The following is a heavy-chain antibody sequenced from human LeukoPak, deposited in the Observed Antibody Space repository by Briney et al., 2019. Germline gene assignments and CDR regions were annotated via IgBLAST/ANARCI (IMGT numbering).Heavy chain of an antibody. CDR1: GFTFSSYW. D-gene: IGHD2-2*01. CDR3: ATHCSSTSCLDY. J-gene: IGHJ4*02. V-gene: IGHV3-74*01. Sequence: PGGSLRLSCAASGFTFSSYWMHWVRQAPGKGLVWVSRINSDGSSTRYADSVKGRFTISRDNAKNTLYLQMNSLRAEDTAVYYCATHCSSTSCLDYWGQGTLVTVSS. CDR2: INSDGSST.